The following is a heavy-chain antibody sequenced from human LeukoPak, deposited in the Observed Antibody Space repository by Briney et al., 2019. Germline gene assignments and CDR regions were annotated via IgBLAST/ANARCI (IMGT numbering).Heavy chain of an antibody. CDR3: AKDPRARYSSGWYYFDY. D-gene: IGHD6-19*01. CDR1: GFTVSGNY. J-gene: IGHJ4*02. V-gene: IGHV3-23*01. CDR2: ISGSGGST. Sequence: GGSLRLSCAASGFTVSGNYMSWVRQAPGKGLEWVSAISGSGGSTYYADSVKGRFTISRDNSKNTLYLQMNSLRAEDTAVYYCAKDPRARYSSGWYYFDYWGQGTLVTVSS.